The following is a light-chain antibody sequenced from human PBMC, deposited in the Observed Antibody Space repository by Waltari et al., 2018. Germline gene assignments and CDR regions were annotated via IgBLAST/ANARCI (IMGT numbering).Light chain of an antibody. CDR3: SSYTSSTTFYV. V-gene: IGLV2-14*01. J-gene: IGLJ1*01. CDR2: AVS. CDR1: RSDVGGYNY. Sequence: QSALTQPASVSGSPGQSITISCTGTRSDVGGYNYVSWYQQHPGKAPKLIIYAVSDRPSGVSNRFSGSKSDNTASLTISGLQAEDEADYYCSSYTSSTTFYVFGTGTKVTVL.